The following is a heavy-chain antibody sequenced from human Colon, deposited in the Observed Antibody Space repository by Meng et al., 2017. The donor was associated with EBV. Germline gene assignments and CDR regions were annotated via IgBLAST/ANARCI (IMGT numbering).Heavy chain of an antibody. CDR3: ARDGPLL. J-gene: IGHJ4*02. CDR1: GDSISGSGDY. V-gene: IGHV4-39*07. Sequence: QLQRQASGPGLVRPSETLSLTCSFSGDSISGSGDYWGWVRQPPGKGLEWIGNIYYTGSTYYNPSLKSRVTISVDTSKNQFSLKVTSMTAADTAVYYCARDGPLLWGPGTLVTVSS. CDR2: IYYTGST.